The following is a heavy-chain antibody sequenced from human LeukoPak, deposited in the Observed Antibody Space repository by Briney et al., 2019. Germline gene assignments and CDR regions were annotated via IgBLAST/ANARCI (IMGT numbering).Heavy chain of an antibody. V-gene: IGHV4-4*02. CDR2: IYHSGST. D-gene: IGHD4-23*01. Sequence: SETLSLTCAVSGGSISSSNWWSWVRQPPGKGLEWIGEIYHSGSTNYNPSLKSRVTISVDKSKSQFSLKLSSVTAADTAVYYCARTSTLAPQDYFDYWGQGTLVTVSS. CDR1: GGSISSSNW. CDR3: ARTSTLAPQDYFDY. J-gene: IGHJ4*02.